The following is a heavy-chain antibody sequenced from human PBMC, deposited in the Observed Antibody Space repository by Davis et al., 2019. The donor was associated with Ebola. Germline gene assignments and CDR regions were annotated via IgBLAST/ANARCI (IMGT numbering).Heavy chain of an antibody. J-gene: IGHJ5*02. V-gene: IGHV1-69*06. CDR1: GGTFSSYA. CDR2: IIPIFGTA. Sequence: SVKVSCKASGGTFSSYAISWVRQAPGQGLEWMGGIIPIFGTANYAQKFQGRVTITADKSTSTAYMELSSLRSEDTAVYYCARRGRPVGRTVTTFTPNWFDPWGQGTLVTVSS. D-gene: IGHD4-17*01. CDR3: ARRGRPVGRTVTTFTPNWFDP.